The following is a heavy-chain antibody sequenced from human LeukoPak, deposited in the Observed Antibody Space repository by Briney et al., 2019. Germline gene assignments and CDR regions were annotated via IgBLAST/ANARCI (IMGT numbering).Heavy chain of an antibody. CDR2: IYPCDSDI. CDR3: ARKAYSAYEGSWLDS. J-gene: IGHJ5*01. V-gene: IGHV5-51*01. Sequence: GESLKISCKCSGYIFTIYWIGWVRQMPGKGLEWVGIIYPCDSDIRYSPSFQGQVTISADKSIDTAYLQWSSLKASDTAMYYCARKAYSAYEGSWLDSWGQGTLVTVSS. CDR1: GYIFTIYW. D-gene: IGHD5-12*01.